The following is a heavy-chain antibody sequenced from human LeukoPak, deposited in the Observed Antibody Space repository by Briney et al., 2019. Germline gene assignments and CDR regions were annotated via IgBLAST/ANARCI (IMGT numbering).Heavy chain of an antibody. Sequence: SETLSLTCTVSGGSISSYYWSWIRQPPGKGLEWIGYIYYSGSTNYNPSLKSRVTISVDTSKNQFSLKLSSVTAADTAVYYCARVRGPTVLFDYWGQGTLVTVSS. V-gene: IGHV4-59*01. CDR1: GGSISSYY. CDR2: IYYSGST. D-gene: IGHD3-10*01. CDR3: ARVRGPTVLFDY. J-gene: IGHJ4*02.